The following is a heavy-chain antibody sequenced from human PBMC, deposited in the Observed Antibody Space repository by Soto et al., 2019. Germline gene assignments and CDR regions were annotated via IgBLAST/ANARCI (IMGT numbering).Heavy chain of an antibody. J-gene: IGHJ4*02. D-gene: IGHD3-3*01. Sequence: EVQLVESGGGLVQRGGSLRLSCASSGFSFSSYWMHWGRQAPGKGLVWVSRIHRDGSTTAYADSVKGRFIISRDNAKNTVYMQMNSLRAEDTAVYYCARDYDFWSSYPSVYFDYWGQGNLVTVSS. CDR1: GFSFSSYW. CDR3: ARDYDFWSSYPSVYFDY. V-gene: IGHV3-74*01. CDR2: IHRDGSTT.